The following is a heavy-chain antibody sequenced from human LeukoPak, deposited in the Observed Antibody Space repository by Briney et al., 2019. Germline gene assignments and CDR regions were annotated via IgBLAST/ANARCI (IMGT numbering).Heavy chain of an antibody. CDR2: ISGSGGST. CDR3: AKIGGMVRGVIRAFDI. D-gene: IGHD3-10*01. J-gene: IGHJ3*02. V-gene: IGHV3-23*01. Sequence: GGSLRLSCAASGFTFSSYAMSWVRQAPGKGLEWVSAISGSGGSTYYADSVKGRFTISRDNSKNTLYLQMNSLRAEDTAVYYCAKIGGMVRGVIRAFDIWGQGTMVTVSS. CDR1: GFTFSSYA.